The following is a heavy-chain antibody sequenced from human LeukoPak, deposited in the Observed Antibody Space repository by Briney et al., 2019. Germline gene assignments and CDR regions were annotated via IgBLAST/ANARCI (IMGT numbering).Heavy chain of an antibody. V-gene: IGHV3-30*03. J-gene: IGHJ3*02. CDR3: ARDTPLEYSYSPDAFDI. Sequence: TGGSLRLSCAASGFTFSSYGMHWVRQAPGKGLEWVAVISYDGSNKYYADSVKGRFTISRDNSKNTLYLQMNSLRAEDTAVYYCARDTPLEYSYSPDAFDIWGQGTMVTVSS. D-gene: IGHD6-6*01. CDR2: ISYDGSNK. CDR1: GFTFSSYG.